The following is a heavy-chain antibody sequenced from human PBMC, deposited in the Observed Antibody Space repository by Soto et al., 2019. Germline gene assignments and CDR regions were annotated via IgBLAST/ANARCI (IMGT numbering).Heavy chain of an antibody. J-gene: IGHJ3*02. V-gene: IGHV3-74*01. D-gene: IGHD3-16*02. CDR3: ARTRGVIVKDAFDI. Sequence: PGGSLRLSCAASGFTFSSYWMHWVRQAPGKGLVWVSRINSDGSSTSYADSVKGRFTISRDNAKNTLYLQMNSLRAEGTAVYYCARTRGVIVKDAFDIWGQGTMVTVSS. CDR2: INSDGSST. CDR1: GFTFSSYW.